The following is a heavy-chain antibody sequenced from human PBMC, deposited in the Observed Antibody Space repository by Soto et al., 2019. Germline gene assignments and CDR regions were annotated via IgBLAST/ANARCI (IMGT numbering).Heavy chain of an antibody. D-gene: IGHD5-18*01. J-gene: IGHJ6*02. V-gene: IGHV3-66*01. CDR1: GFTVSSNY. CDR3: ARSNPWIQLRPYYHGMDV. CDR2: ICSGGST. Sequence: EVQLVESGGGLVQPGGSLRLSCAASGFTVSSNYMSWVRQAPGKGLEWVSVICSGGSTYYADSVKGRFTISRDNSKNTLYLQMNSLRAEDTAVYYCARSNPWIQLRPYYHGMDVWGQGTTVTVSS.